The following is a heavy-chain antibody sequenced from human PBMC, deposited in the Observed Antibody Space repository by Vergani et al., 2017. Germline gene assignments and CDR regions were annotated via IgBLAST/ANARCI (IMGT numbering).Heavy chain of an antibody. CDR3: ARDQVLVTVTGGYYYYYMDV. V-gene: IGHV4-61*10. CDR2: LYYSGST. J-gene: IGHJ6*03. CDR1: GGSISSGSYY. D-gene: IGHD4-11*01. Sequence: QVQLQESGPGLVKPSQTLSLPCTVSGGSISSGSYYWSWLRQPAGKGLEWIGYLYYSGSTNYNPSLKSRVTISVDTSKNQFSLKLSSVTAADTAVYYCARDQVLVTVTGGYYYYYMDVWGKGTTVTVSS.